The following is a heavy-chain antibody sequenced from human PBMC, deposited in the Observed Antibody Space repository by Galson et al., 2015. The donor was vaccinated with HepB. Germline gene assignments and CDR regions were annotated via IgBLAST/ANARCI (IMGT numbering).Heavy chain of an antibody. CDR1: GYTLTELP. CDR2: FDPEDGET. Sequence: SVKVSCKVSGYTLTELPMHWVRQAPGKGLEWMGGFDPEDGETIYAQKFQGRVTMTEDTSTDTAYMELSSLRSEDTAVYYCATGGTGNWNDVGGFDYWGQGTLVTVSS. CDR3: ATGGTGNWNDVGGFDY. V-gene: IGHV1-24*01. J-gene: IGHJ4*02. D-gene: IGHD1-1*01.